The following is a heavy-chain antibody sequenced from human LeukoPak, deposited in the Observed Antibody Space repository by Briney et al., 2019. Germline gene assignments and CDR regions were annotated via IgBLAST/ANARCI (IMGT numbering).Heavy chain of an antibody. D-gene: IGHD6-19*01. Sequence: SQTLSLTCTVSGGSISSGGYYWSWIRQPPGKGLEWIGYIYYSGSTNYNPSLKSRVTISVDTSKDRFSLKLSSVTAADTAVYYCAATDIAVAGYAFDIWGQGTMVTASS. J-gene: IGHJ3*02. V-gene: IGHV4-61*08. CDR1: GGSISSGGYY. CDR3: AATDIAVAGYAFDI. CDR2: IYYSGST.